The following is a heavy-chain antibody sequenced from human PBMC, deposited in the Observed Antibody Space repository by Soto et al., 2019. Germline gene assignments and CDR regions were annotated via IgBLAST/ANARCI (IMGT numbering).Heavy chain of an antibody. V-gene: IGHV4-61*08. Sequence: SETLSLTCTVSGGSISSGDYYWSWIRQPPGKGLEWIGYIYYSGSTNYNPSLKSRVTISVDTSKNQFSLKLSSVTAADTAVYYCAREAVAGTGTENWFDPWGQGTLVTVSS. J-gene: IGHJ5*02. CDR1: GGSISSGDYY. D-gene: IGHD6-19*01. CDR2: IYYSGST. CDR3: AREAVAGTGTENWFDP.